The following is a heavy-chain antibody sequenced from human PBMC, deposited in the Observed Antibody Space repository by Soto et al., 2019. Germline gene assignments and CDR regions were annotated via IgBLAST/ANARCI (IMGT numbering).Heavy chain of an antibody. V-gene: IGHV3-21*01. CDR2: ISSSSSYI. CDR3: AGGGDYYDSSGYYPPSDFDY. J-gene: IGHJ4*02. CDR1: GFTFSSYS. Sequence: EVQLVESGGGLVKPGGSLRLSCAASGFTFSSYSMNWVRQAPGTGLEWVSSISSSSSYIYYADSVKGRFTISRDNAKNSIYLQMNSLRAEDKAVYYCAGGGDYYDSSGYYPPSDFDYWGQGTLVTVSS. D-gene: IGHD3-22*01.